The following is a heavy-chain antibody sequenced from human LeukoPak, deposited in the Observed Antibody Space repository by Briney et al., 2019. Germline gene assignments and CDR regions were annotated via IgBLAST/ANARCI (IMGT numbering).Heavy chain of an antibody. CDR3: ARGGEVAGTNDAFDI. J-gene: IGHJ3*02. CDR2: IYYSGST. D-gene: IGHD6-19*01. Sequence: PSETLSLTCTVSGGSISSYYWSWIRQPPGKGLEWIGYIYYSGSTNYNPSLKSRVTISVDTSKNQFSLKLSSVTAADTAVYYCARGGEVAGTNDAFDIWGQETMVTVSS. V-gene: IGHV4-59*01. CDR1: GGSISSYY.